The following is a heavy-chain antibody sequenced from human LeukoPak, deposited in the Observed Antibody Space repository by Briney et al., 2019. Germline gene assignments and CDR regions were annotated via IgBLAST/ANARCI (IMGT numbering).Heavy chain of an antibody. Sequence: GGSLRLSCAASGFTFSSYGMHWVRQAPGKGLEWVAFIRYDGSNKYYADSVKGRFTISRDNSKNTLYLQMNSLRAEDTAVYYCSAYYDFWSGYFIDYWGQGTLVTVSS. J-gene: IGHJ4*02. CDR1: GFTFSSYG. D-gene: IGHD3-3*01. CDR3: SAYYDFWSGYFIDY. CDR2: IRYDGSNK. V-gene: IGHV3-30*02.